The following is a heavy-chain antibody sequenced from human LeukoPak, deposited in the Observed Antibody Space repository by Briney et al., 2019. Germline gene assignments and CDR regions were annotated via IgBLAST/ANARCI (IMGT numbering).Heavy chain of an antibody. CDR2: IYTGGST. J-gene: IGHJ4*02. V-gene: IGHV4-4*09. CDR1: GGSISSHF. CDR3: ARLGGSSGGYPYYFEY. D-gene: IGHD3-10*01. Sequence: PSETLSLTCTVSGGSISSHFWSWIRQPPGKELEWIGYIYTGGSTKYNPSLKSRLSISVNTSKNQFSLRLSYVTASDTGVYFCARLGGSSGGYPYYFEYCGQGTLVSVSS.